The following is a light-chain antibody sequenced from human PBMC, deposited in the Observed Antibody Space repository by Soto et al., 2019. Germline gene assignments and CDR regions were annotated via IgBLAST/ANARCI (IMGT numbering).Light chain of an antibody. CDR2: EVS. Sequence: QSALTQPASVSGSPVQSLTISCTGTSSDDRGYNYVSWYQQHPYKSPKLMIYEVSNRPSGVSNRFSGSKPGNTASLTISGLQAEDEADYYCSSYTSSSPLGYVFGTGTKVTVL. J-gene: IGLJ1*01. CDR3: SSYTSSSPLGYV. CDR1: SSDDRGYNY. V-gene: IGLV2-14*03.